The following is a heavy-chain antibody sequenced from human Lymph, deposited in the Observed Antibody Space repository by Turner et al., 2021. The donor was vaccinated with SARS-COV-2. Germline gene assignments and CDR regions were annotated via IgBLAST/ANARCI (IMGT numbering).Heavy chain of an antibody. CDR1: GFTFGTYA. CDR3: ARYGSGGYFYDGLDV. J-gene: IGHJ6*02. D-gene: IGHD3-10*01. CDR2: ITYDGSNK. Sequence: VQLVESGGGVVQPGRSLRLSCAASGFTFGTYAIHWVRQAAGKGLEWGAVITYDGSNKYYADSVKGRFTISRDNSKNTLYLQMNSLRANDTAVYYCARYGSGGYFYDGLDVWGQGTTVTVSS. V-gene: IGHV3-30*04.